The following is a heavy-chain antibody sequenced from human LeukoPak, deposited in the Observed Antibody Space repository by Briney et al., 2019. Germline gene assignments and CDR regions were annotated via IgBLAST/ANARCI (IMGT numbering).Heavy chain of an antibody. CDR2: INPNGGGT. V-gene: IGHV1-2*02. CDR3: ARVSGSGDYYDN. CDR1: GYTFTGYY. Sequence: GASVKVSCKASGYTFTGYYMHWVRQAPGQGLEWMGWINPNGGGTNYAQKFQGRVTMTTDTSISTAYMELGGLRYDDTAVYYCARVSGSGDYYDNWGQGTLVTVSS. D-gene: IGHD3-10*01. J-gene: IGHJ4*02.